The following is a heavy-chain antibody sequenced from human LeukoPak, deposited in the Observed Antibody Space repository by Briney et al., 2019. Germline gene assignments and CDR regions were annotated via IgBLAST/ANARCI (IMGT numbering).Heavy chain of an antibody. J-gene: IGHJ4*02. Sequence: SETLSLTCTVSGGSISSSSYYWGWIRQPPGKGLEWIGSIYYSGSTYYNPSLKSRVTISVDTSKNQFSLKLSSVTAADTAVYYCARVDGEMWTTLLDYWGQGTLVTVSS. D-gene: IGHD4-17*01. CDR2: IYYSGST. V-gene: IGHV4-39*07. CDR1: GGSISSSSYY. CDR3: ARVDGEMWTTLLDY.